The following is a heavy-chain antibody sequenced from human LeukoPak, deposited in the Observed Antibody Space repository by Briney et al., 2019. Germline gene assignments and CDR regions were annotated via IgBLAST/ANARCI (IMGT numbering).Heavy chain of an antibody. Sequence: SETLSLTPSVSGGAIIRYYWSWICQRARKRPERIGRIYPTGKTHYTPSLNTRVTMSTDLSKKQFSLRLRSVTAADTAVYYCARLKFYDSTGYSPGYYMDVWGKGTAVTVSS. D-gene: IGHD3-22*01. CDR2: IYPTGKT. J-gene: IGHJ6*03. CDR1: GGAIIRYY. CDR3: ARLKFYDSTGYSPGYYMDV. V-gene: IGHV4-4*07.